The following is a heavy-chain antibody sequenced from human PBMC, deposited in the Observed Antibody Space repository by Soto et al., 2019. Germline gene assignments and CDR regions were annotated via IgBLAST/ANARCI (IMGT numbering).Heavy chain of an antibody. CDR2: INPNSGGT. V-gene: IGHV1-2*02. J-gene: IGHJ4*02. Sequence: GASVTVSCKTSGYTFTAYYIHWVRQAPGQGLEWMGWINPNSGGTNSAQKFQGRVTLTWDTSISTAYMDLSRLRSDDTAVYYCAREIEVAGSRSFDYWGQGTRVTV. CDR3: AREIEVAGSRSFDY. CDR1: GYTFTAYY. D-gene: IGHD6-19*01.